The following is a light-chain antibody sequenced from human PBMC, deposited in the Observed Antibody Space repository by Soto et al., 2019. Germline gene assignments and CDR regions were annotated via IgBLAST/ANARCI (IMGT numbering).Light chain of an antibody. CDR1: QSVAANY. CDR2: GAS. J-gene: IGKJ3*01. CDR3: QQLFIYPPT. V-gene: IGKV3-20*01. Sequence: VLTQSPGTLSLSPGERATLSCRASQSVAANYLAWYQQKRGQAPRLLIYGASSRATGIPDRFSGSGSGTDFTLTISSLQPEDSGVYYCQQLFIYPPTFGPGTKVDIK.